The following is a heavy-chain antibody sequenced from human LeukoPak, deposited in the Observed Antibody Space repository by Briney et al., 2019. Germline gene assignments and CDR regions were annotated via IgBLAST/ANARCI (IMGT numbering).Heavy chain of an antibody. CDR1: GFTFDDYA. Sequence: GGSLRLSCAASGFTFDDYAMHWVRQAPGKGLEWVSGISWNSGSIGYADSVKGRFTISRDNAKNSLYLQMNSLRAEDTALYYCAKSFVPQVSGTYCSGDCYSSRYYFDYWGQGTLVTVSS. V-gene: IGHV3-9*01. CDR2: ISWNSGSI. CDR3: AKSFVPQVSGTYCSGDCYSSRYYFDY. D-gene: IGHD2-21*02. J-gene: IGHJ4*02.